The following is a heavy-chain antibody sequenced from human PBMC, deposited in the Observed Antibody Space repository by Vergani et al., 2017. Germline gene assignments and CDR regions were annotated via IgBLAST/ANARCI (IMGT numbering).Heavy chain of an antibody. CDR2: LTGGGGST. J-gene: IGHJ4*02. D-gene: IGHD1-26*01. CDR1: GFTFSTYA. V-gene: IGHV3-23*01. CDR3: VKDAGSYKNFFDS. Sequence: EVQLLESGGNLKQPGGSVRLSCAASGFTFSTYAMHWVRQAPGKGLEWVSALTGGGGSTYYADSFKGRFIISRDNSRDTLYLQMNSLRPEDTATYYCVKDAGSYKNFFDSWGQGTLVTVSS.